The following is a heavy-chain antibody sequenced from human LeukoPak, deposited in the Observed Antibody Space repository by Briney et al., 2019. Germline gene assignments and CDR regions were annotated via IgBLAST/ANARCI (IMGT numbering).Heavy chain of an antibody. CDR2: FDPEDGET. Sequence: GASVKVSCKVSGYTLTELSMHWVRQAPGKGLEWMGGFDPEDGETIYAQKFQGRVTMTEDTSTDTAYMELSSLRSEDTAVYYCATGPIVGATTLFDYWGRGTLVTVSS. V-gene: IGHV1-24*01. J-gene: IGHJ4*02. CDR3: ATGPIVGATTLFDY. CDR1: GYTLTELS. D-gene: IGHD1-26*01.